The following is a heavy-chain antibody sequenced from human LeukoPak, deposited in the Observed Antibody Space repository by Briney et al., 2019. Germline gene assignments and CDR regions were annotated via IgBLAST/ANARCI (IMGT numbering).Heavy chain of an antibody. D-gene: IGHD3-3*01. CDR3: AGDKGSYDFWSGGEFDP. J-gene: IGHJ5*02. CDR1: GFTFSSYW. Sequence: GGSLRLSCAASGFTFSSYWMSWVRQAPGKGLEWVANIKQDGSEKYYVDSVKGRFTISRDNAKNSLYLQMNSLRAEDTAVYYCAGDKGSYDFWSGGEFDPWGQGTLVTVSS. CDR2: IKQDGSEK. V-gene: IGHV3-7*01.